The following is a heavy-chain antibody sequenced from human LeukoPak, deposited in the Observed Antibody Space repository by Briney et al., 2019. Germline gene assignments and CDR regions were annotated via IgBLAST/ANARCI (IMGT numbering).Heavy chain of an antibody. Sequence: SETLSLTCAVYGGSFSGYYWSWIRQPPGKGLEWIGEINHSGSTNYNPSLKSRVTISVDTSKDQFSLKLSSVTAADTAVYYCARHRTYYYGSGSYKFDYWGQGTLVTVSS. CDR1: GGSFSGYY. V-gene: IGHV4-34*01. CDR2: INHSGST. CDR3: ARHRTYYYGSGSYKFDY. J-gene: IGHJ4*02. D-gene: IGHD3-10*01.